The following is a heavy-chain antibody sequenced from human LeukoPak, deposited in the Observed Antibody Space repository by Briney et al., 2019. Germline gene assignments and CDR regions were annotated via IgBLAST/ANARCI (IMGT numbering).Heavy chain of an antibody. V-gene: IGHV1-2*04. Sequence: GASVKVSCKASGYTFTGYYMHWVRQAPGQGLEWMGWINPNSGGTNYAQKFQGWVTMTGDTSISTAYMELSRLRSDDTAVYYCARVDGSGYDYWGQGTLVTVSS. CDR3: ARVDGSGYDY. J-gene: IGHJ4*02. CDR1: GYTFTGYY. CDR2: INPNSGGT. D-gene: IGHD3-10*01.